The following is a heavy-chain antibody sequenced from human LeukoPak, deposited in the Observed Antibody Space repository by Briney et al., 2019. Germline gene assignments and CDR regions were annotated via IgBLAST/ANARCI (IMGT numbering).Heavy chain of an antibody. CDR1: GYTFTSYG. CDR2: ISVYNGHT. CDR3: ARFCSGGGCYHNWFDP. V-gene: IGHV1-18*01. J-gene: IGHJ5*02. D-gene: IGHD2-15*01. Sequence: ASVTVSCKASGYTFTSYGISWVRQAPGQRLEWMGWISVYNGHTNYAQTLQDRVTMTTDTATNTAYMELRSLRSDDTAVYHCARFCSGGGCYHNWFDPWGQGTLVTVSS.